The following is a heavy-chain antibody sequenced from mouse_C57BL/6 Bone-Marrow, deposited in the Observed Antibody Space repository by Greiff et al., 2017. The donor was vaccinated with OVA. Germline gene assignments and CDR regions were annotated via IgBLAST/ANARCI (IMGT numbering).Heavy chain of an antibody. CDR3: ARGGYYYGSPVLDY. D-gene: IGHD1-1*01. Sequence: LVKPGASVKLSCKATGYTFTGYWIEWVKQRPGHGLEWIGEIFPGSGSTNYNEKFKGKATFTADTSSNTAYMPLSSLTTEDSAIYYCARGGYYYGSPVLDYWGQGTTLTVSS. CDR2: IFPGSGST. J-gene: IGHJ2*01. CDR1: GYTFTGYW. V-gene: IGHV1-9*01.